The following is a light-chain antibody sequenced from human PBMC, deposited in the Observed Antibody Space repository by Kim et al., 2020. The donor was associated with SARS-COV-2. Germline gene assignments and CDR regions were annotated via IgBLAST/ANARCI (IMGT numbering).Light chain of an antibody. Sequence: VSPGQTASITCSGEKLGDKYACWYQQKPGQSPVLVIYQDSKRPSGIPERFSGSNSGNTATLTISGTQAMDEADYYCQAWDSSNVVFGGGTQLTVL. CDR3: QAWDSSNVV. V-gene: IGLV3-1*01. CDR2: QDS. J-gene: IGLJ2*01. CDR1: KLGDKY.